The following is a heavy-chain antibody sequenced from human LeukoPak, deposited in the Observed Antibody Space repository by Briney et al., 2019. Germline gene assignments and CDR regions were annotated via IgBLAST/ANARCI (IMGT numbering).Heavy chain of an antibody. CDR1: GGSFSGYY. Sequence: SETLSLTCAVYGGSFSGYYWSWIRQPPGKGLEWIGEINHSGSTNYNPSLKSRVTISVDTSKNQFSLKLSSVTAADTAVYYCARVLTIFGVVMTNFDIWGQGTMVTVSS. CDR3: ARVLTIFGVVMTNFDI. J-gene: IGHJ3*02. D-gene: IGHD3-3*01. CDR2: INHSGST. V-gene: IGHV4-34*01.